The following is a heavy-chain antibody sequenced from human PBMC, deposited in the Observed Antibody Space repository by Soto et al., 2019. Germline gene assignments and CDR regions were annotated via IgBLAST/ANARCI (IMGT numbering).Heavy chain of an antibody. V-gene: IGHV1-69*01. D-gene: IGHD2-2*01. CDR2: IIPSFGTA. Sequence: SVKSSSNVPGRAFSCYAMSWAQQATVQGLDWMGGIIPSFGTANYAQKFQSRVTITADESRSTAYMELSSLRSEDTAVYYCAREGLVLVQTADNSDYYYYAMDVWGQGTPVTVSS. J-gene: IGHJ6*02. CDR3: AREGLVLVQTADNSDYYYYAMDV. CDR1: GRAFSCYA.